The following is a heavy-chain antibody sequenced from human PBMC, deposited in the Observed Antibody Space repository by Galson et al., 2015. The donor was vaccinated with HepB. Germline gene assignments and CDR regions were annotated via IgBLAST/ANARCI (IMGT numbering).Heavy chain of an antibody. CDR1: GFTLSNAW. V-gene: IGHV3-15*01. J-gene: IGHJ4*02. D-gene: IGHD1-7*01. CDR3: TTVKTGTPNAPGGY. CDR2: LKRKTDGGTS. Sequence: SLRLSCAASGFTLSNAWMSWVRQAPGKGLEWVGRLKRKTDGGTSDYAAPVKGRFAISRDDSKNTVYLQMNSLKTEDTAIYYCTTVKTGTPNAPGGYWGQGTLVTVSS.